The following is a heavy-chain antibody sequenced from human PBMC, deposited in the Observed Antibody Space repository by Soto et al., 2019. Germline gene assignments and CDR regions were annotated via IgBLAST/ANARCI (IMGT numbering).Heavy chain of an antibody. CDR2: IYHSGST. V-gene: IGHV4-4*02. CDR1: GGSISSSNW. Sequence: SETLSLTCAVSGGSISSSNWWSWVRQPPGKGLEWIGEIYHSGSTNYNPSLKSRVTISVDKSKNQFSLKLSPVTAADTAVYYCARRRITMIVVSPYGMDVWGQGTTVTVSS. CDR3: ARRRITMIVVSPYGMDV. D-gene: IGHD3-22*01. J-gene: IGHJ6*02.